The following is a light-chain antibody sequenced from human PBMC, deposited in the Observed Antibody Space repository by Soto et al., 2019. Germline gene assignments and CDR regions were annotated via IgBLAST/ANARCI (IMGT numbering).Light chain of an antibody. CDR3: CSYAGSYFWV. J-gene: IGLJ3*02. CDR2: DIS. CDR1: SSDVGNS. Sequence: QSALTQPRSVSGSPGQSVTISCTGTSSDVGNSVSWYQQHPGEAPKLLISDISKQPSGVPDRFSGSKSGNTASLTISGLQAEDEADYYCCSYAGSYFWVFGGGTKLTVL. V-gene: IGLV2-11*01.